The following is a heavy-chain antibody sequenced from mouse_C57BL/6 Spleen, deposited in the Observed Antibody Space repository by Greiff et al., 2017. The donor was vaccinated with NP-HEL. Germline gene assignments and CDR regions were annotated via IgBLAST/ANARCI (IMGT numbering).Heavy chain of an antibody. CDR3: ARWGLLRYQYFDV. CDR1: GYSFTGYY. D-gene: IGHD1-1*01. Sequence: EVQLQQSGPELVKPGASVKISCKASGYSFTGYYMNWVKQSPEKSLEWIGEINPSTGGTTYNQKFKAKATLTVDKSSSTAYMQLKSLTSEDSAVYYCARWGLLRYQYFDVWGTGTTVTVSS. J-gene: IGHJ1*03. CDR2: INPSTGGT. V-gene: IGHV1-42*01.